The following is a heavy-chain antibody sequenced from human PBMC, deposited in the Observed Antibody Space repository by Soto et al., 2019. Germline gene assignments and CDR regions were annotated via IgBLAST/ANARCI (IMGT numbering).Heavy chain of an antibody. CDR2: IGASGYE. V-gene: IGHV3-23*01. Sequence: EVQLLESGGGLVQPGGSLRLSCAASGFTFSSYAMAWVRQAPGKGLEWVSGIGASGYEHYAESVKGRFTISRDNSKNTLFLQMSYLRAEDTAIYYCSKYTITESLGDYWGQGTMVSVSS. CDR3: SKYTITESLGDY. D-gene: IGHD1-20*01. CDR1: GFTFSSYA. J-gene: IGHJ4*02.